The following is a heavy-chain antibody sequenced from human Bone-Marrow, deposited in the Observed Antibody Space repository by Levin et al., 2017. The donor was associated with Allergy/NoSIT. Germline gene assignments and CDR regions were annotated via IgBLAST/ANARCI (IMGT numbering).Heavy chain of an antibody. Sequence: PSETLSLTCTVSGGSISSYYWSWIRQPPGKGLEWIGYIYYSGSTNYNPSLKSRVTISVDTSKNQFSLKLSSVTAADTAVYYCARGDRGYSDGTLGYWGQGTLVTVSS. CDR1: GGSISSYY. CDR2: IYYSGST. J-gene: IGHJ4*02. CDR3: ARGDRGYSDGTLGY. D-gene: IGHD5-18*01. V-gene: IGHV4-59*01.